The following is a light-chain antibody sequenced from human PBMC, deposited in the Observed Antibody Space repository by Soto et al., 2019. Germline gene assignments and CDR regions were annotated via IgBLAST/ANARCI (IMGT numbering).Light chain of an antibody. CDR1: QSISSW. CDR3: QQSKSYWT. Sequence: DIQMTQSPSTLSASVGDRVTITCRASQSISSWLARYQQKPGKAPKLLIYDASSLESGVPSRFSGSGSGTEFTLTISSLQPDDFATYYCQQSKSYWTFGQGTKV. V-gene: IGKV1-5*01. J-gene: IGKJ1*01. CDR2: DAS.